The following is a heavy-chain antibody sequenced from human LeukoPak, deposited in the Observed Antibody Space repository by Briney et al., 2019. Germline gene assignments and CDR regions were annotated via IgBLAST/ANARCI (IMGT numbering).Heavy chain of an antibody. CDR2: IRKKTSGGTT. Sequence: GGSLRLSCNASGFAFGDYAVSWVRQAPGKGLEWVGFIRKKTSGGTTEYAASVKGRFTISRDDSKSIAYLDMNNLETGDTAVYYCTRPSSTSAWGALYWGQGALVTVSS. D-gene: IGHD3-16*01. V-gene: IGHV3-49*04. J-gene: IGHJ4*02. CDR3: TRPSSTSAWGALY. CDR1: GFAFGDYA.